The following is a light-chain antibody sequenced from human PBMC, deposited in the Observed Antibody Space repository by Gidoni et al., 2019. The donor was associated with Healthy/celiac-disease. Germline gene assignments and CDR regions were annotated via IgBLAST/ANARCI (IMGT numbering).Light chain of an antibody. Sequence: DIVMTQSPDSLAVALGARATINCKSSQSVLYSSNNKNYLACYQQKPGQPPKLLIYWASTRESGVPDRFSGSGSGTDFTLTISSLQAEDVAVYYCQQYYSTPCSFGQGTKLEIK. CDR2: WAS. V-gene: IGKV4-1*01. CDR3: QQYYSTPCS. CDR1: QSVLYSSNNKNY. J-gene: IGKJ2*04.